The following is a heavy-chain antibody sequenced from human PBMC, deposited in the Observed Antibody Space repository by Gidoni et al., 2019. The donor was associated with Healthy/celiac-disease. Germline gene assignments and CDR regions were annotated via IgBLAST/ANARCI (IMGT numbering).Heavy chain of an antibody. Sequence: EVQLLESGGGLVQPWGSLRLSCAASGFTFSSYAMSWVRQAPGKGLAWVSAISGSGGSTYDADYVKGRFTISRDNSKNTLYMQMNSLRAEDTAVYYCAKAFPRWGSGSYYFDYWGQGTLVTVSS. J-gene: IGHJ4*02. D-gene: IGHD3-10*01. V-gene: IGHV3-23*01. CDR2: ISGSGGST. CDR3: AKAFPRWGSGSYYFDY. CDR1: GFTFSSYA.